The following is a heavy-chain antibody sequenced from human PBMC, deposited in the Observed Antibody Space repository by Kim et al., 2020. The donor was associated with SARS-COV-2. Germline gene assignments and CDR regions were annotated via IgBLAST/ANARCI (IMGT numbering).Heavy chain of an antibody. D-gene: IGHD3-3*01. CDR2: ISYDGSNK. CDR3: ARDGSSIFGVVINPRRAFDI. V-gene: IGHV3-30*04. CDR1: GFTFSSYA. Sequence: GGSLRLSCAASGFTFSSYAMHWVRQAPGKGLEWVAVISYDGSNKYYVDSVKGRFTISRDNSKNTLYLQMNSLRAEDTAVYYCARDGSSIFGVVINPRRAFDIWGQGTMVTVSS. J-gene: IGHJ3*02.